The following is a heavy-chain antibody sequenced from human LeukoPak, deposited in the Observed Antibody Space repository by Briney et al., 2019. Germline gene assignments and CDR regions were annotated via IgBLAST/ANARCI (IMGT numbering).Heavy chain of an antibody. Sequence: GGSLRLSCAASGFTFSSYGMHWVRQAPGKGLEWVAVISYDGSNKYYADPVKGRFTISRDNSKNTLYLQMNSLRAEDTAVYYCAGSSWYLRLYYYYGMDVWGKGTTVTVSS. J-gene: IGHJ6*04. V-gene: IGHV3-30*03. CDR1: GFTFSSYG. D-gene: IGHD6-13*01. CDR2: ISYDGSNK. CDR3: AGSSWYLRLYYYYGMDV.